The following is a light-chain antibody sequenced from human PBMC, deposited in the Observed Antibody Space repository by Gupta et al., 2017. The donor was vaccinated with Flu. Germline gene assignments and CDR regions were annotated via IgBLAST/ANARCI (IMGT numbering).Light chain of an antibody. CDR1: QNILHY. J-gene: IGKJ4*01. CDR2: AAS. CDR3: QQSDNNPLT. Sequence: DIQMTQSPSSLSASVGDRVTITCRASQNILHYLNWYQQKPGGTPKVLISAASTLLTGVPSRFSGSGSGTDFSLTISMLHPEDFATYYCQQSDNNPLTFGGGT. V-gene: IGKV1-39*01.